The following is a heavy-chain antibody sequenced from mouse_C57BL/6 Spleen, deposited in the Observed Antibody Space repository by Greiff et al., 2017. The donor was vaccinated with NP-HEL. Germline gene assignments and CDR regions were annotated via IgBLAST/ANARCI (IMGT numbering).Heavy chain of an antibody. D-gene: IGHD1-1*01. CDR2: ISSGSSTI. V-gene: IGHV5-17*01. CDR3: ARRYYGSSSAWFAY. Sequence: EVNVVESGGGLVKPGGSLKLSCAASGFTFSDYGMHWVRQAPEKGLKWVAYISSGSSTIYYADTVKGRFTISRDNAKNTLFLQMTSLRSKDTAMYDCARRYYGSSSAWFAYWGQGTLVTVSA. J-gene: IGHJ3*01. CDR1: GFTFSDYG.